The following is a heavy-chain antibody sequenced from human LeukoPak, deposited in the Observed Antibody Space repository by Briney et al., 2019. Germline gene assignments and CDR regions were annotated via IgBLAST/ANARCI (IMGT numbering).Heavy chain of an antibody. J-gene: IGHJ4*02. V-gene: IGHV4-34*01. Sequence: SETLSLTCAVYGGSFSGYYWSWIRQPPGKGLEWIGEINHSGSTNYNPSLKSRVTISVDTSKNQFSLKLSSVTAADTAVYYCARWYYYDGSGYSYFDYWGQGTLVTVSS. D-gene: IGHD3-22*01. CDR2: INHSGST. CDR1: GGSFSGYY. CDR3: ARWYYYDGSGYSYFDY.